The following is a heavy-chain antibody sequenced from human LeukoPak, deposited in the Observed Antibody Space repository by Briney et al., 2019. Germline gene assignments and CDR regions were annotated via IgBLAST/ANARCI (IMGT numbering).Heavy chain of an antibody. Sequence: PGGSLRLSCAASGFTFTSHWMSWVRQAPGKGLEWVARMNLDGSEKYYVDSVKGRFTISRDNAKNSLYLQMNSLRAEDMAVYYCARDLSYVTYNRVFFGYWGQGTLVTVSS. J-gene: IGHJ4*02. CDR1: GFTFTSHW. CDR3: ARDLSYVTYNRVFFGY. V-gene: IGHV3-7*01. CDR2: MNLDGSEK. D-gene: IGHD3-16*01.